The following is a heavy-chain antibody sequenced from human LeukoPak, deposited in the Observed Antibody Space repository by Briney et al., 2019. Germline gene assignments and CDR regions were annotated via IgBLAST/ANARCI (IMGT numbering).Heavy chain of an antibody. J-gene: IGHJ4*02. CDR1: GFTFSSYG. CDR3: AKDLGVYDSSGYYYNAFDY. Sequence: GGSLRLSCAASGFTFSSYGMHWVRQAPGKGLEWVAVISYDGSNKYYADSVKGRFTISRDNSKNTLYLQMNSLRAEDTAVYYCAKDLGVYDSSGYYYNAFDYWGQGTLVTVSS. D-gene: IGHD3-22*01. CDR2: ISYDGSNK. V-gene: IGHV3-30*18.